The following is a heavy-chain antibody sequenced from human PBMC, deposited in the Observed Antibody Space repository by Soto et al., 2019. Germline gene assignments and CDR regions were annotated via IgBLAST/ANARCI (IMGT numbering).Heavy chain of an antibody. CDR3: ASHYGGNSGIYYFDY. J-gene: IGHJ4*01. D-gene: IGHD4-17*01. CDR1: GASISSSGYS. V-gene: IGHV4-30-2*01. CDR2: IFHTGST. Sequence: SETLSLTCAVSGASISSSGYSWSWVRQPTGKGLEWVGYIFHTGSTYYNPPLKSRATISLDRSKNQFSLKLSSVTAADTAVYYCASHYGGNSGIYYFDYWGHGTLVTVS.